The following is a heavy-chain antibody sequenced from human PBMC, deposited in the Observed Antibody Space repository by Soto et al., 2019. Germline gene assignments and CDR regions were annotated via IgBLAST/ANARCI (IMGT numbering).Heavy chain of an antibody. CDR1: GFTFRTYG. CDR2: IWYDGSKE. D-gene: IGHD4-4*01. CDR3: TRDGCSDFRGIDC. J-gene: IGHJ4*02. Sequence: QVQLVESGGGVVQSGGSLRLSCAASGFTFRTYGFHWVRQAPGKGLEWVAVIWYDGSKEYYADSVKGRFTISKDDSTNTIFLQMNSLRAEDTAVYYCTRDGCSDFRGIDCWGQGALVTVSS. V-gene: IGHV3-33*01.